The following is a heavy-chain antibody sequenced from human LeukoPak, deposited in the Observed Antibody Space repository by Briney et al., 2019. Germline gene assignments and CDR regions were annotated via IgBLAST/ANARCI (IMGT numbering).Heavy chain of an antibody. CDR1: GFTFSRYS. CDR3: ARDWNYGGTFEY. D-gene: IGHD1-7*01. Sequence: GXXLRLSCVASGFTFSRYSMVWVRQAPGKGLEWVSYISGQGSTLYYADSVKGRFTISRDNAKNSLFLQMNSLRVEDTAVYYCARDWNYGGTFEYWGQGTLVTVS. V-gene: IGHV3-48*01. CDR2: ISGQGSTL. J-gene: IGHJ4*02.